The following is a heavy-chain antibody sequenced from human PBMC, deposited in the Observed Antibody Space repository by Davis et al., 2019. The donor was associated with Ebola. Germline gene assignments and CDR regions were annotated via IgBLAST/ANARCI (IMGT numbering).Heavy chain of an antibody. J-gene: IGHJ4*02. Sequence: GESLKISCAASGFTFSNYWMHWVRQAPGKGLAWVAVISYDGSNNYYADSVKGRFTISRDNAKNSLYLQMNSLRAEDTAVYYCTRGRHSEPTYDDYWGQGTLVTVSS. CDR3: TRGRHSEPTYDDY. CDR2: ISYDGSNN. V-gene: IGHV3-30*03. CDR1: GFTFSNYW. D-gene: IGHD2/OR15-2a*01.